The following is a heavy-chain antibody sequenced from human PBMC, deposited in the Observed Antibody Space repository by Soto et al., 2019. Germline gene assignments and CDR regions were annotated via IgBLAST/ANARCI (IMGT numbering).Heavy chain of an antibody. D-gene: IGHD3-3*02. J-gene: IGHJ4*02. CDR2: ITHSGTYV. V-gene: IGHV3-21*01. CDR3: ARESFSASPNFFDY. Sequence: GGSLRLSCTASGFTFSEYSMSWVRQAPGKGLEWVSSITHSGTYVYYADSVKGRFTISRDDAKNSLYLQMDSLRADDTAVYYCARESFSASPNFFDYWGQGTLVTVSS. CDR1: GFTFSEYS.